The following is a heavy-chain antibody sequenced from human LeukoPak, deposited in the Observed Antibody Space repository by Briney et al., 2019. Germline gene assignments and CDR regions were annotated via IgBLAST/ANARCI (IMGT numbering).Heavy chain of an antibody. CDR1: GFTFNNYW. CDR2: ISSSSSYI. Sequence: GGSLRLSCAASGFTFNNYWMNWVRQAPGKGLEWVSSISSSSSYIYYADSVKGRFTISRDNAKNSLYLQMNSLRAEDTAVYYCARVWGATLSDYWGQGTLVTVSS. V-gene: IGHV3-21*01. J-gene: IGHJ4*02. CDR3: ARVWGATLSDY. D-gene: IGHD1-26*01.